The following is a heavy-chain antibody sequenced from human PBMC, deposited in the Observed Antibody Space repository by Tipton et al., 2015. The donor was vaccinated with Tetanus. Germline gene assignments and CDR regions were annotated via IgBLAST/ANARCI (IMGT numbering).Heavy chain of an antibody. D-gene: IGHD3-10*01. J-gene: IGHJ4*02. CDR2: ISGPGGTS. CDR1: GFTFSSNA. CDR3: AKPPYYYGSGSRDSDS. Sequence: GSLRLSCAASGFTFSSNAMCWVRQAPGKGLEWVSAISGPGGTSYYADSVKGRFTISRDNSKNILYLQMNSLRAEDTAVYFCAKPPYYYGSGSRDSDSWGQGTLVTVSS. V-gene: IGHV3-23*01.